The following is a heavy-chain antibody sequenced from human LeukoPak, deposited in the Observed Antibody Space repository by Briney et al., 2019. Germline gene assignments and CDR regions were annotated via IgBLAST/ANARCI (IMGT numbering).Heavy chain of an antibody. D-gene: IGHD2-2*01. CDR3: AKGELEYCSGTSCYAFDY. Sequence: GGSLRLSCAASGFTFSSYAMTWVRQAPGKGLEWVSAIAGISGSTFYADSVKGRFTISRDNSKNTLYLQVNSLRAEDTAVYYCAKGELEYCSGTSCYAFDYWGQGTLVTVSS. V-gene: IGHV3-23*01. CDR2: IAGISGST. J-gene: IGHJ4*02. CDR1: GFTFSSYA.